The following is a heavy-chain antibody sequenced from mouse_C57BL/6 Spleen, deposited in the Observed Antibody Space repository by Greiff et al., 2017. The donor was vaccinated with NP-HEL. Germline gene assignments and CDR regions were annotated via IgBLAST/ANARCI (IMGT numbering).Heavy chain of an antibody. D-gene: IGHD1-1*02. V-gene: IGHV1-69*01. Sequence: QVQLKQPGAELVMPGASVKLSCKASGYTFTSYWMHWVKQRPGQGLEWIGEIDPSDSYTNYNQKFKGKSTLTVDKSSSTAYMQLSSLTSEDSAVYYCARLGPVANFDYWGQGTTLTVSS. CDR3: ARLGPVANFDY. CDR2: IDPSDSYT. CDR1: GYTFTSYW. J-gene: IGHJ2*01.